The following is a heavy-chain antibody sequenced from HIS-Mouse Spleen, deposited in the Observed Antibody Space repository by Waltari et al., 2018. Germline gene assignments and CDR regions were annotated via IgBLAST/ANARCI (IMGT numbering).Heavy chain of an antibody. Sequence: QLQLQESGPGLVKPSESRSLTCTVSGGSISSSSYSLGWIRQPPGKGLEWIGSIYYSGSTYYNPSLKSRVTISVDTSKNQFSLKLSSVTAADTAVYYCAREIPYSSSWYDWYFDLWGRGTLVTVSS. CDR3: AREIPYSSSWYDWYFDL. D-gene: IGHD6-13*01. CDR1: GGSISSSSYS. J-gene: IGHJ2*01. CDR2: IYYSGST. V-gene: IGHV4-39*07.